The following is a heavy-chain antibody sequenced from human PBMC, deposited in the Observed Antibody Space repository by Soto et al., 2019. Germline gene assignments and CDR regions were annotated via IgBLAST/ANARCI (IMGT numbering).Heavy chain of an antibody. J-gene: IGHJ4*02. CDR1: GFTFDDYA. CDR2: ISWNSGSI. V-gene: IGHV3-9*01. D-gene: IGHD1-26*01. Sequence: VQLVESGGGLVQPGRSLRLSCAASGFTFDDYAMHWVRQAPGKGLEWVSGISWNSGSIGYADSVKGRFTISRDNAKNSLYLQMNSLRAEDTALYYCAKDIGAIPYYFDYWGQGTLVTVSS. CDR3: AKDIGAIPYYFDY.